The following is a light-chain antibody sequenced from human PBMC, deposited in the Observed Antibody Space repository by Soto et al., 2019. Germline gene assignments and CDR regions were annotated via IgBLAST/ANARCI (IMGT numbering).Light chain of an antibody. CDR2: EVT. Sequence: QSVLSPPGSVSGSTGQSIAISCTGTRSDVGAYNYVSWYQQHPGRAPKLMISEVTNRPSGVSDRFSGSKSANTASLTISGLQAEDKADYYCSSFASRFTVDFGTGTKV. J-gene: IGLJ1*01. CDR3: SSFASRFTVD. CDR1: RSDVGAYNY. V-gene: IGLV2-14*01.